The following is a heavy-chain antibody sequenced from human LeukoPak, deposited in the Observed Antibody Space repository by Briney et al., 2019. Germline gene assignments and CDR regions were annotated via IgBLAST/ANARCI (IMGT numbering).Heavy chain of an antibody. V-gene: IGHV3-74*01. CDR3: TRDHGLDV. J-gene: IGHJ6*02. CDR1: GFTFSSYW. CDR2: INSDVSAT. Sequence: PGGSLRLSCAASGFTFSSYWMSWVRQAPGKGLMWVSQINSDVSATSCADPVKGRCTISRDNAKNMLYLEMNSLRDEDTAVYFCTRDHGLDVWGQGTAVTVSS.